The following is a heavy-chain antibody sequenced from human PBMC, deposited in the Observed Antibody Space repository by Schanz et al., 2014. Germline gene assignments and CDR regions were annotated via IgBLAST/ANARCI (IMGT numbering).Heavy chain of an antibody. Sequence: QVQLVQSGAEVKKPGSSVKVSCKASRSTFSSYTISWVRQARGQGLEWMGRIIPILGIANYAQKFQGRVTITADRSTSTAYMELRSLRSDDTAVYYCARDQSPYTNSSDVRYFDYWGQGTLVTVSS. CDR2: IIPILGIA. CDR3: ARDQSPYTNSSDVRYFDY. D-gene: IGHD6-6*01. CDR1: RSTFSSYT. J-gene: IGHJ4*02. V-gene: IGHV1-69*08.